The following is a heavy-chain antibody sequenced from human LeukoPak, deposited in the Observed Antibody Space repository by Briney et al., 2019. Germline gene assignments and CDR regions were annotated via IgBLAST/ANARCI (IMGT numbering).Heavy chain of an antibody. CDR2: IYHGGTT. V-gene: IGHV4-4*02. CDR3: ATTTVTPNGDAFDI. Sequence: PSETLSLTCAIFGDSISSSNWWSWVRQPPGKGLEWIGEIYHGGTTNYNPSLKSRVTISIDKSKNHFSLNLSSMSAADTAVYYCATTTVTPNGDAFDIWGQGTLVTVSS. J-gene: IGHJ3*02. CDR1: GDSISSSNW. D-gene: IGHD4-17*01.